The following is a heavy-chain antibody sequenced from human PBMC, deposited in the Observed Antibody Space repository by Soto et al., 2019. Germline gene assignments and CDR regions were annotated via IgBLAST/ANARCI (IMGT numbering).Heavy chain of an antibody. CDR3: ASGGPITIFGVVKTNWFDP. Sequence: GASVKVSCKASGYTFTSYGISWVRQAPGQGLEWMGWISAYNGNTNYAQKLQGRVTMTTDTSTSTAYMELRSLRSDDTAVYYCASGGPITIFGVVKTNWFDPWGQGTLVTVSS. CDR1: GYTFTSYG. V-gene: IGHV1-18*01. CDR2: ISAYNGNT. J-gene: IGHJ5*02. D-gene: IGHD3-3*01.